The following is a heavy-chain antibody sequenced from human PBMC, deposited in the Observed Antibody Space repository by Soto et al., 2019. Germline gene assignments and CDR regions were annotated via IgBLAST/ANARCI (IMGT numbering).Heavy chain of an antibody. CDR1: NGSISSRSSY. Sequence: QLQLQESGSGLVKPSETLSLTCIVSNGSISSRSSYWGWIRQTPGKGLQWIGSIYYIGNTYYNPSIKSRVTLSIDTSKTHLSLRMSSVTAADKAVYFCGGQDYGAKGYYFESWGQGELVTASS. D-gene: IGHD4-17*01. J-gene: IGHJ4*02. CDR2: IYYIGNT. V-gene: IGHV4-39*02. CDR3: GGQDYGAKGYYFES.